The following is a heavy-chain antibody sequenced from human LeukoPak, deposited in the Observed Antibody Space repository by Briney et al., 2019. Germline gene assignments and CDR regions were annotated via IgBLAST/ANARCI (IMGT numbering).Heavy chain of an antibody. CDR3: ARPRIAVAGAIDY. J-gene: IGHJ4*02. CDR1: GGSFSGYY. V-gene: IGHV4-34*01. D-gene: IGHD6-19*01. Sequence: SETLSLTCAVYGGSFSGYYWSWIRQPPGKGLEWIGEINHSGSTNYNPSLKSRVTISVDTSKNQFSLKLSSVTAADTAVYYCARPRIAVAGAIDYWGQGTLVTVSS. CDR2: INHSGST.